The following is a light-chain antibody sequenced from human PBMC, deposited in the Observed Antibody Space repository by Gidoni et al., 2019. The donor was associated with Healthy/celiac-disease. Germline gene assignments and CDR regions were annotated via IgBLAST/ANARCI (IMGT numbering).Light chain of an antibody. CDR1: SSHVGGYNY. Sequence: QSALTQPASVSGSPGQSITLSCTGNSSHVGGYNYVSWYQQHPDKAPKLMIYEVSNRPSGVSNRFSGSKSGNTASLTISGLQAEDEADYYCSSYTSSSTLVVFGGGTKLTVL. V-gene: IGLV2-14*01. CDR3: SSYTSSSTLVV. J-gene: IGLJ2*01. CDR2: EVS.